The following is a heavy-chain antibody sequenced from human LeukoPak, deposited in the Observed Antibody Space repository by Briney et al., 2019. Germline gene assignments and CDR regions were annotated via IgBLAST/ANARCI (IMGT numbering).Heavy chain of an antibody. CDR3: ARDRRSSYYYYFYMDV. Sequence: SETLSLTCTVSGASISSYYWSWTRQPAGKGLEWIGRIYTNGTTSYNPSLKNRVTMSVDTSKNQFSLKLSSVTAADTAVYYCARDRRSSYYYYFYMDVWGKGTTVTVS. CDR2: IYTNGTT. J-gene: IGHJ6*03. V-gene: IGHV4-4*07. CDR1: GASISSYY.